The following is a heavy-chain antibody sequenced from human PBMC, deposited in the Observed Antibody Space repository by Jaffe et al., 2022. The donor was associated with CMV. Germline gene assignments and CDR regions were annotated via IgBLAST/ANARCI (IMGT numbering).Heavy chain of an antibody. J-gene: IGHJ6*02. CDR2: INPSGGST. CDR3: ARVLITVGPYYYGMDV. V-gene: IGHV1-46*01. Sequence: QVQLVQSGAEVKKPGASVKVSCKASGYTFTSYYMHWVRQAPGQGLEWMGIINPSGGSTSYAQKFQGRVTMTRDTSTSTVYMELSSLRSEDTAVYYCARVLITVGPYYYGMDVWGQGTTVTVSS. CDR1: GYTFTSYY. D-gene: IGHD3-16*01.